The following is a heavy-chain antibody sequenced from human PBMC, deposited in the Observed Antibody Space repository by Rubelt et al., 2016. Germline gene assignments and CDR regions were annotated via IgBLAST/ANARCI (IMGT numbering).Heavy chain of an antibody. D-gene: IGHD6-19*01. CDR2: ISYDGSNK. CDR1: GFTFSSYA. V-gene: IGHV3-30*04. Sequence: AASGFTFSSYAMHWVRQAPGKGLEWVAVISYDGSNKYYADSVKGRFTISRDNSKNTLYLQMNSLRAEDTAVYYCARGPGIAVAGSYYYYGMDVWGQGTTVTVSS. J-gene: IGHJ6*02. CDR3: ARGPGIAVAGSYYYYGMDV.